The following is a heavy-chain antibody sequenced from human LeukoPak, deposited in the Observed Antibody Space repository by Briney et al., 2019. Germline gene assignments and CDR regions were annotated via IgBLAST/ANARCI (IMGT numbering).Heavy chain of an antibody. CDR3: ARRIAMCDY. Sequence: SETLSLTCAVYGGSFSGYYWSWIRQPPGKGLEWIGEINHSGSTNYNPSLKSRVTISVDTSKNQFSLKLSSVTAADTAVYYCARRIAMCDYWGQGTLATVSS. CDR1: GGSFSGYY. D-gene: IGHD5-18*01. CDR2: INHSGST. V-gene: IGHV4-34*01. J-gene: IGHJ4*02.